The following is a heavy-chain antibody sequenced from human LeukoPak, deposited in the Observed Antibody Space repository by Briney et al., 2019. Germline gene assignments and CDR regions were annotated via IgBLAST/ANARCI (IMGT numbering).Heavy chain of an antibody. D-gene: IGHD6-6*01. Sequence: ASVKVSCKASGYTFTGYYMHWVRQAPGQGLEWMGWINPNSGGTNYAQKFQGRVTMTRDTSISPAYMELSRLRSDDTAVYYCARDAGSEQLVSNWFDPWGQGTLVTVS. V-gene: IGHV1-2*02. CDR3: ARDAGSEQLVSNWFDP. CDR2: INPNSGGT. CDR1: GYTFTGYY. J-gene: IGHJ5*02.